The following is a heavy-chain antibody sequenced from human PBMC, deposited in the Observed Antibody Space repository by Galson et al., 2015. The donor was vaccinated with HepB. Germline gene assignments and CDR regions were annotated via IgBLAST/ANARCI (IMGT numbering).Heavy chain of an antibody. CDR1: GYTFTTYW. Sequence: SLKLSCAASGYTFTTYWMIWVRQAPGTGLEWVGRMKGDRTQKNYAYPVKGRFTISRDNATKTPSMEMGSLRADDTAVYYCARGGSAIGEYWGQGTLVTVSS. V-gene: IGHV3-7*05. J-gene: IGHJ4*02. D-gene: IGHD6-25*01. CDR2: MKGDRTQK. CDR3: ARGGSAIGEY.